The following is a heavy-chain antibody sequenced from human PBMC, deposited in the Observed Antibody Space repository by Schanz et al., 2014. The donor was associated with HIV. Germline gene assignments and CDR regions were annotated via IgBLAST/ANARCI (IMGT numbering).Heavy chain of an antibody. CDR2: ISYDGSNK. Sequence: QVQLVESGGGVVQPGRSLRLSCAASGFTFRSYAMHWVRQAPGKGLEWVAVISYDGSNKYYADSVKGRSTISRDNSKNTLYLQMNSLRAEDTALYYCAKGTNYYGSGSYHYYYGMDVWGLGTTVTVSS. J-gene: IGHJ6*02. V-gene: IGHV3-30-3*01. D-gene: IGHD3-10*01. CDR1: GFTFRSYA. CDR3: AKGTNYYGSGSYHYYYGMDV.